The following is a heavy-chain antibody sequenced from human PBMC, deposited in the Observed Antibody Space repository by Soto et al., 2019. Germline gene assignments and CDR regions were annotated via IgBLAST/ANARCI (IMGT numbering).Heavy chain of an antibody. Sequence: QVQWVQSGAEVKKPGDSVKVSCKTSGYIFTTYSIAWVRQAPGQGLEWMGWINTYNGKTHYAQKFQGRVSVTTDPYTGTVYMELRSLTSDDTAVYYCARGPKTSDFWGQGTLVTVSS. D-gene: IGHD2-2*01. CDR3: ARGPKTSDF. CDR1: GYIFTTYS. J-gene: IGHJ4*02. CDR2: INTYNGKT. V-gene: IGHV1-18*04.